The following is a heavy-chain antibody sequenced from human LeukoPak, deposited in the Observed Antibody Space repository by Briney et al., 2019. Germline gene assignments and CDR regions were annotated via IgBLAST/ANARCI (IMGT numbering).Heavy chain of an antibody. CDR2: IYYSGST. D-gene: IGHD2-2*01. Sequence: LETLSLTCTVSGGSISSYYWSWIRQPPGKGLEWIGYIYYSGSTNYNPSLKSRVTISVDTSKNQFSLKLSSVTAADTGVYYCAREDSTVHRVFDYWGQGTLVTVSS. V-gene: IGHV4-59*01. J-gene: IGHJ4*02. CDR3: AREDSTVHRVFDY. CDR1: GGSISSYY.